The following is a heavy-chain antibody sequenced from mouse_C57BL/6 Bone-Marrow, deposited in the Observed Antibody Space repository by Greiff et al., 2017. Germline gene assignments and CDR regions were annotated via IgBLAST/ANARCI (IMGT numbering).Heavy chain of an antibody. J-gene: IGHJ4*01. CDR2: IWTGGGT. V-gene: IGHV2-9-1*01. CDR1: GFSLTSYA. Sequence: QVQLKESGPGLVAPSPSLSITCTVSGFSLTSYAISWVRQPPGKGLEWLGVIWTGGGTNYNSAIKSRLSISKDNSKSQVFLKMNSLQTDDTARYYCARAYGYGYYAMDYWGQGTSVTVSS. D-gene: IGHD2-2*01. CDR3: ARAYGYGYYAMDY.